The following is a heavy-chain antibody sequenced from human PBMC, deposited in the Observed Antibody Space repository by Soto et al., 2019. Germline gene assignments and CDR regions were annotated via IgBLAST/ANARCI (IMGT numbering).Heavy chain of an antibody. V-gene: IGHV3-21*01. CDR1: GFTFSSYS. CDR2: ISSGSDYI. Sequence: EVQLVESGGGLVKPGGSLRLSCAASGFTFSSYSMKWVRQAPGKGLEWVSSISSGSDYIFYADSVKGRFTISRDKAKNSLFLQMNSLTAEATAVYYCARSPVGDAFNVWGQGTVVTVSS. CDR3: ARSPVGDAFNV. J-gene: IGHJ3*01.